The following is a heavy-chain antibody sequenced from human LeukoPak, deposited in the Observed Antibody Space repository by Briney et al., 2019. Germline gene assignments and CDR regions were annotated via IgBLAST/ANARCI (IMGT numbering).Heavy chain of an antibody. D-gene: IGHD6-13*01. Sequence: ASVTVSCKAPGYTFTGYYMHWVRQAPGQGLEWMGWINPNSGGTNYAQKFQGRVTMTRDTSISTAYMELSRLRSDDTAVYYCARVGEDSSSWYYNWFDPWGQGTLVTVSS. V-gene: IGHV1-2*02. CDR1: GYTFTGYY. CDR3: ARVGEDSSSWYYNWFDP. J-gene: IGHJ5*02. CDR2: INPNSGGT.